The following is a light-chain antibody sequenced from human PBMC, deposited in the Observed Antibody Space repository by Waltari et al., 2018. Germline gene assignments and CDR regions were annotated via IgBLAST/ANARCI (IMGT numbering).Light chain of an antibody. CDR1: SGSIASNY. CDR3: QSYDGSNGNWV. V-gene: IGLV6-57*01. J-gene: IGLJ3*02. CDR2: GDN. Sequence: NFMLTQPHSVSESPEKTVTISCTRSSGSIASNYVQWYQQRPGSSPTIMIYGDNQRPSVVSDRVSGSIDRSSNAASLTISGLKTEDEADYYCQSYDGSNGNWVFGGGTKLTVL.